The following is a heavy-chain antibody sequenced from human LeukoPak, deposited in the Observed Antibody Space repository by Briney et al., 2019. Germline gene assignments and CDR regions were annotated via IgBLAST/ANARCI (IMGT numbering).Heavy chain of an antibody. Sequence: GGSLRLSWAASGLPFTTFWMNWVRQAPGKGPEWLANIRLDGGDTNYLGSVQGRFTISRDSAQSLVYLQLNSLRVEDTAVYYCAGGVGWISDIWGQGTRVTVSS. CDR3: AGGVGWISDI. V-gene: IGHV3-7*01. CDR2: IRLDGGDT. J-gene: IGHJ3*02. CDR1: GLPFTTFW. D-gene: IGHD6-19*01.